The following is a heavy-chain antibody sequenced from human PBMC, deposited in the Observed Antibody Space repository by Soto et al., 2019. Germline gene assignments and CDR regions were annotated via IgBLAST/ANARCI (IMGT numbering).Heavy chain of an antibody. J-gene: IGHJ6*02. Sequence: QVQLVESGGGVVQPGRSLRLSCAASGFTFSSYAMHWVSQAPGKGLEWVAVISYDGSNKYYADSVKGRFTISRDNSKNTLYLQMNSLSAEDTAVYYCARAHTIFVPSYYYGMDVWGQGTTVTVSS. CDR1: GFTFSSYA. CDR3: ARAHTIFVPSYYYGMDV. CDR2: ISYDGSNK. D-gene: IGHD3-3*01. V-gene: IGHV3-30-3*01.